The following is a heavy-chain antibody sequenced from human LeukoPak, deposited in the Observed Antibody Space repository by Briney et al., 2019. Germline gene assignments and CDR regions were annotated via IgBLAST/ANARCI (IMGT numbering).Heavy chain of an antibody. V-gene: IGHV1-69*13. J-gene: IGHJ4*02. CDR2: IIPIFGTA. Sequence: SVKVSCKASGGTFSSYAISWVRQAPGQGLEWMGGIIPIFGTANYAQKFQGRVTITAGESTSTAYMERSSLRSEDTAVYYWARAAFTSPQPFDYWGQGTLVTVSS. CDR3: ARAAFTSPQPFDY. CDR1: GGTFSSYA.